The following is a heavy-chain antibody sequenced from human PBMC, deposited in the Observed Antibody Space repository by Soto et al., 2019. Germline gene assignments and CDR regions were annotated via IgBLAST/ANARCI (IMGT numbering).Heavy chain of an antibody. V-gene: IGHV4-59*08. Sequence: SETLSLTCTVSGGSISSYYWSWIRQPPGKGLEWIGYIYYSGSTNYNPSLKSRVTISVDTSKNQFSLKLSSVTAADTAVYYCARNGYRQLVNCFDPWGQGTLVTVS. J-gene: IGHJ5*02. D-gene: IGHD6-13*01. CDR3: ARNGYRQLVNCFDP. CDR2: IYYSGST. CDR1: GGSISSYY.